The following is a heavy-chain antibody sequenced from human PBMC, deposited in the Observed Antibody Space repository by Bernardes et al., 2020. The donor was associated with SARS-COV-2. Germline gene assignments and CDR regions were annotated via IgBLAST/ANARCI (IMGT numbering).Heavy chain of an antibody. Sequence: GGSLRLSCAASGFTFSTYGIHWVRQAPGKGLEWVAVISYDGRNKYYADSVKGRFTISRDNSKNTLYLQMNSLRAEDTAVYYCAKDRGRWLPEYFQHWGQGTLVTVSS. V-gene: IGHV3-30*18. CDR3: AKDRGRWLPEYFQH. CDR2: ISYDGRNK. CDR1: GFTFSTYG. D-gene: IGHD3-16*01. J-gene: IGHJ1*01.